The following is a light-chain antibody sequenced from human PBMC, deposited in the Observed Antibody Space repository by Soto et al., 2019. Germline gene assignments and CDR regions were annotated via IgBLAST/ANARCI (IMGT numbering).Light chain of an antibody. V-gene: IGKV3-15*01. CDR2: YAS. J-gene: IGKJ4*01. CDR1: QSVSNK. CDR3: QQYNDWFSIS. Sequence: EIVMTQSPATLSVSPGERATLSCRASQSVSNKLAWYQQKPGQAPRLLIPYASTRATGIPARFSGSGSGTEFTLTISSLQSEDVAIYYCQQYNDWFSISFGGGTKVEVK.